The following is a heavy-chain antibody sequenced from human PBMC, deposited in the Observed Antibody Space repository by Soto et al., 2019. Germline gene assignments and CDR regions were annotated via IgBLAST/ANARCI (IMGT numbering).Heavy chain of an antibody. D-gene: IGHD3-10*01. CDR2: IYRSGST. Sequence: EVQLVESGGGLVQPGGSLRLSCAASGFTVSSNYMSWVRQAPGKGLEWVSVIYRSGSTYYADSVKGRFTISRDNSKNTLYLQMNSLRAEDTAVYYCARVLTTVWFGELPDLGWFDPWGQGTLVTVSS. CDR1: GFTVSSNY. J-gene: IGHJ5*02. CDR3: ARVLTTVWFGELPDLGWFDP. V-gene: IGHV3-66*01.